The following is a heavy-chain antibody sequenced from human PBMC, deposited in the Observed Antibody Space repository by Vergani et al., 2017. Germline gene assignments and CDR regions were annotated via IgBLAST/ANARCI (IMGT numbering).Heavy chain of an antibody. CDR3: ARGYWYFDL. Sequence: QVQLQQWGAGLLKPSETLSLTCAVYGGSFSGYYWSWIRQPPGKGLEWIGEINHSGRTNYNPSLKSRVTISVDTSQNQFSLKLSSVTAADTAVYYCARGYWYFDLWGRGTLVTVSS. J-gene: IGHJ2*01. CDR1: GGSFSGYY. V-gene: IGHV4-34*01. CDR2: INHSGRT.